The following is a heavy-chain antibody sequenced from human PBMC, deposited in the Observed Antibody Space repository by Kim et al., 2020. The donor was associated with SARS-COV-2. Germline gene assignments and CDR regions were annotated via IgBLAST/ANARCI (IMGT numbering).Heavy chain of an antibody. CDR1: GGSISSYY. CDR3: ARHVYSSSPYSYYYYMDV. D-gene: IGHD6-6*01. J-gene: IGHJ6*03. V-gene: IGHV4-59*08. CDR2: IYYSGST. Sequence: SETLSLTCTVSGGSISSYYWSWIRQPPGKGLEWIGYIYYSGSTNYNPSLKSRVTISVDTSKNQFSLKLSSVTAADTAVYYCARHVYSSSPYSYYYYMDVWGKGTTVTVSS.